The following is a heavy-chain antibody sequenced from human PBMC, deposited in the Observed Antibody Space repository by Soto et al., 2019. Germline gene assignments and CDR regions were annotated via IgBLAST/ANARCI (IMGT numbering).Heavy chain of an antibody. CDR1: GGSLSSDNFF. CDR2: IYHTGAA. Sequence: QVQLQESGPGLVKPSQTLSVTCTVSGGSLSSDNFFWSWVRQHPETGLEWVGYIYHTGAAYYNPSLKSRLTILLDTSKNRFSLSLISVTAADTAVYYCAREVISPATSDAFDIWGQGTMVTVSS. D-gene: IGHD1-26*01. CDR3: AREVISPATSDAFDI. J-gene: IGHJ3*02. V-gene: IGHV4-31*03.